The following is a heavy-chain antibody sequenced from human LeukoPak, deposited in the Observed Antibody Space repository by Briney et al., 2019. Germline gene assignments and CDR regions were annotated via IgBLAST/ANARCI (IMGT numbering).Heavy chain of an antibody. D-gene: IGHD5-12*01. Sequence: SETLSLTCIVSGGSISSSSYYWGWIRQPPGKGLEWIGSIYYSGSTYYNPSLKSRVTISVDTSKNQFSLKLSSVTAADTAVYYCAREVGLVAADYWGQGTLVTVSS. CDR2: IYYSGST. CDR1: GGSISSSSYY. V-gene: IGHV4-39*07. CDR3: AREVGLVAADY. J-gene: IGHJ4*02.